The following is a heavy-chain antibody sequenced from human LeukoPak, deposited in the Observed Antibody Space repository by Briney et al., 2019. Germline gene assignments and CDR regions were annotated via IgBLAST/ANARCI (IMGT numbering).Heavy chain of an antibody. Sequence: GRSLRLSCAASGFTFSSYGMHWVRQAPGKGLEWVAVISYDGSNKYYADSVKGRFTISRDNSKNTLYLQRNSLRAEDTAVYYCAKWDGYYGSGSYYSARFDYWGQGTLVTVSS. CDR1: GFTFSSYG. V-gene: IGHV3-30*18. CDR3: AKWDGYYGSGSYYSARFDY. D-gene: IGHD3-10*01. CDR2: ISYDGSNK. J-gene: IGHJ4*02.